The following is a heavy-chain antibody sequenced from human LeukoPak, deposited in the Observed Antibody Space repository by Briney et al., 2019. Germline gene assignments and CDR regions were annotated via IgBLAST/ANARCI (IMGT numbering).Heavy chain of an antibody. J-gene: IGHJ5*02. V-gene: IGHV3-53*05. D-gene: IGHD5-18*01. Sequence: GGSLRLSCAVSGFTVSTNSMSWVRQAPGKGLEWVSFIYSGVTHYSDSVKGRFTISRDNSKNSLYLQMNSLRAEDTALYYCAKDGYSYGYNWFDPWGQGTLVTVSS. CDR2: IYSGVT. CDR3: AKDGYSYGYNWFDP. CDR1: GFTVSTNS.